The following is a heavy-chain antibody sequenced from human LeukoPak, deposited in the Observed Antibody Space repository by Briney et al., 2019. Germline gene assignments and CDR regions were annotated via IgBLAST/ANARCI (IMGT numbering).Heavy chain of an antibody. CDR3: ARDGYYRHFDY. Sequence: ASVKVSCKASGYTFTSYGISWVRRAPGQGLEWMGWISPYNGDTNYVQKLQDRVTMTTDTSTSTAYMEVRSLRSDDTAVYYCARDGYYRHFDYWGQGTLVTVSS. D-gene: IGHD3-22*01. J-gene: IGHJ4*02. V-gene: IGHV1-18*01. CDR1: GYTFTSYG. CDR2: ISPYNGDT.